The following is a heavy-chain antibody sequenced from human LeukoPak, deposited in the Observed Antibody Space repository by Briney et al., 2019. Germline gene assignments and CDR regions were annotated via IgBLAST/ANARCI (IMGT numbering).Heavy chain of an antibody. CDR3: ATLMEGFGELNSDYGMDV. CDR1: GYTFTGYY. D-gene: IGHD3-10*01. Sequence: ASVKVSCKASGYTFTGYYMHWVRRAPGQGLEWMGWINPNSGGTNYAQKFQGRVTMTRDTSISTAYMELSRLRSDDTVVYYCATLMEGFGELNSDYGMDVWGQGTTVTVSS. CDR2: INPNSGGT. V-gene: IGHV1-2*02. J-gene: IGHJ6*02.